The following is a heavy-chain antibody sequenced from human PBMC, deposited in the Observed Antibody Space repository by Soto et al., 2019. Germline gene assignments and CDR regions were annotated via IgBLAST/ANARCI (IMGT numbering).Heavy chain of an antibody. CDR2: MNPNSGNT. CDR1: GYTFTSYD. D-gene: IGHD6-13*01. Sequence: QVQLVQSGAAVKKPGASVKVSCKASGYTFTSYDINWVRQATGQVLEWMGWMNPNSGNTGYAQKFQGRVTRIRNPSISMAYRELCSLRADGTGVYYCAIEQQVRGFDPWDQATVATVSS. V-gene: IGHV1-8*01. J-gene: IGHJ5*02. CDR3: AIEQQVRGFDP.